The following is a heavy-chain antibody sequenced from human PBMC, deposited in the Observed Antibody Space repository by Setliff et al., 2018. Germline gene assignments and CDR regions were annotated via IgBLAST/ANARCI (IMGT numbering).Heavy chain of an antibody. J-gene: IGHJ6*03. CDR2: ISNGGGAV. CDR3: ARDGGLLQFLEWSRSYMDV. D-gene: IGHD3-3*01. V-gene: IGHV3-48*03. CDR1: GFTFSNYE. Sequence: HPGGSLRLSCVASGFTFSNYEFNWVRQAPGKGLEWISYISNGGGAVKYADSVKGRFTISRDNAKNTLYLQMNSLRAEDTAVYYCARDGGLLQFLEWSRSYMDVWGKGTTVTVSS.